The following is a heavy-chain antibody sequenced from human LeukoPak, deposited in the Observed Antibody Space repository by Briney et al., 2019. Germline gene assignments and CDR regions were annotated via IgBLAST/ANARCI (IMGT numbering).Heavy chain of an antibody. CDR3: ARHQTGLLYYGSGSHTAAFNL. Sequence: PSETLSLTCTVSGGSISSSTYYWGWIRQPPGKGLDWIGSISYSGSTYYNPSLKSRVTISVDTSKNQFSLTLSSVTAADTAVYYCARHQTGLLYYGSGSHTAAFNLWGQGTRVTVSS. V-gene: IGHV4-39*01. CDR1: GGSISSSTYY. CDR2: ISYSGST. D-gene: IGHD3-10*01. J-gene: IGHJ3*01.